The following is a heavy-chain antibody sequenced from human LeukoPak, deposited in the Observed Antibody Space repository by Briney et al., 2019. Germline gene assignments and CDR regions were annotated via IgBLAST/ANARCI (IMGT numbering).Heavy chain of an antibody. CDR2: IYYSGST. CDR3: AATDTAMATIDY. J-gene: IGHJ4*02. CDR1: GGSISSSSYY. V-gene: IGHV4-61*05. Sequence: SETLSLTCTVSGGSISSSSYYWGWIRQPPGKGLEWIGYIYYSGSTNYNPSLKSRVTISVDTSKNQFSLKLSSVTAADTAVYYCAATDTAMATIDYWGQGTLVTVSS. D-gene: IGHD5-18*01.